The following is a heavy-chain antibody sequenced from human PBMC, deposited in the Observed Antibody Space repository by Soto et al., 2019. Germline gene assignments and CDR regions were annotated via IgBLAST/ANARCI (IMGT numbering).Heavy chain of an antibody. J-gene: IGHJ4*02. V-gene: IGHV5-10-1*01. D-gene: IGHD5-12*01. CDR3: VRGVKMATPYRYYFDN. Sequence: GESLKISCQASGFSFTSYWITWVRQMPGRGLEWMARIDPSDSSTNYSPSFRGHVTISADRSINTAYLQWSSLKASDTAIYYCVRGVKMATPYRYYFDNWGQGTLVTVSS. CDR1: GFSFTSYW. CDR2: IDPSDSST.